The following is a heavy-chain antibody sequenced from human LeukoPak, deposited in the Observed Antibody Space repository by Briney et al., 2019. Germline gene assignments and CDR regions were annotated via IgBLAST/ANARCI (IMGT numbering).Heavy chain of an antibody. CDR1: GGSFSGYY. CDR2: INHSGST. J-gene: IGHJ4*02. D-gene: IGHD6-13*01. V-gene: IGHV4-34*01. CDR3: ARVVSAGSWYPYYFDY. Sequence: PSETLSLTCAVHGGSFSGYYWSWIRQPPGKGLEWIGEINHSGSTNYNPSLKSRVTISVDTSKNQFSLKLSSVTAADTAVYYCARVVSAGSWYPYYFDYWGQGTLVTVSS.